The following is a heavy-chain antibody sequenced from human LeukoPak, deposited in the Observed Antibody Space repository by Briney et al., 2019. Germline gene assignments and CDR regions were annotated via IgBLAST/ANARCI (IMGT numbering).Heavy chain of an antibody. CDR3: ATRAGAYSHLYVY. V-gene: IGHV3-53*01. J-gene: IGHJ4*02. Sequence: GGSLRLCCAASGFTFSSYSMNWVRQAPGKGLEWVSFIYSDNTQYSDSVRGRFTISRGNSKNTLHLQMNSVIAEDTAVYYCATRAGAYSHLYVYWGQGTLVTVSS. D-gene: IGHD4/OR15-4a*01. CDR1: GFTFSSYS. CDR2: IYSDNT.